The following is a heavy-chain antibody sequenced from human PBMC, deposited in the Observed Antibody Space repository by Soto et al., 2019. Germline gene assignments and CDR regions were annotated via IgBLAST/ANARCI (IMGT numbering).Heavy chain of an antibody. J-gene: IGHJ6*02. Sequence: SETLSLTCTVSGGSISSSSYYWGWIRQPPGKGLEWIGSIYYSGSTYYNPSLKSRVTISVDASKNQFSLKLSSVTAADTAVYYCARHPYDYVWGSHLLYGMDVWGQGTTVTVSS. CDR3: ARHPYDYVWGSHLLYGMDV. CDR1: GGSISSSSYY. D-gene: IGHD3-16*01. V-gene: IGHV4-39*01. CDR2: IYYSGST.